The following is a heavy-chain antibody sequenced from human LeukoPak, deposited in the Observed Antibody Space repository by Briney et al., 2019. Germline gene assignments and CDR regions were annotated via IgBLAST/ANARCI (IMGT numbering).Heavy chain of an antibody. D-gene: IGHD1-26*01. CDR3: ARDLVGATTDDAFDI. V-gene: IGHV3-7*01. CDR2: IKQDGSEK. J-gene: IGHJ3*02. Sequence: PGGSLRLSCAASGFTFSSYWMSWVRQAPGKGLEWVSNIKQDGSEKYYVDSVKGRFTISRDNAKNSLYLQMNSLRAEDTAVYYCARDLVGATTDDAFDIWGQGTMVTVSS. CDR1: GFTFSSYW.